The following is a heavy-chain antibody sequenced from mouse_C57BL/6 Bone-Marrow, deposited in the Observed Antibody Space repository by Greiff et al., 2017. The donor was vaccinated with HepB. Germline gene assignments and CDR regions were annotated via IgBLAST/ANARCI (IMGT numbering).Heavy chain of an antibody. CDR3: TTWGSNYVFYYYAMDY. Sequence: EVQLQQSGAELVRPGASVKLSCTASGFNIQDYYMHWVKQRPEQGLEWIGRIDPADGDTEYAPKFQGKATMTADTSSITAYLQLSSLTSEDTAVYYCTTWGSNYVFYYYAMDYWGQGTSVTVSS. V-gene: IGHV14-1*01. D-gene: IGHD2-5*01. CDR1: GFNIQDYY. CDR2: IDPADGDT. J-gene: IGHJ4*01.